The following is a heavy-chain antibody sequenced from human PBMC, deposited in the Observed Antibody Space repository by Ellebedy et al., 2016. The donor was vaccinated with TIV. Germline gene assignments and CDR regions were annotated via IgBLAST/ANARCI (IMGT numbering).Heavy chain of an antibody. CDR2: ISAYNGNT. J-gene: IGHJ5*02. V-gene: IGHV1-18*01. Sequence: AASVKVSCKASGYTSTSYGISWVRQAPGQGLEWMGWISAYNGNTSYAQKFQGRVTMTTETSTSTAYMELSSLRSEDKAVYYCAAGNDGGWFDPWGQGTRVTVSS. CDR1: GYTSTSYG. CDR3: AAGNDGGWFDP. D-gene: IGHD1-1*01.